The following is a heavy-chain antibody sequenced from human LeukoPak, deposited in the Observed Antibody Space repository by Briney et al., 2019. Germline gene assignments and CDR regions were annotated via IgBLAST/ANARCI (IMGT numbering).Heavy chain of an antibody. V-gene: IGHV4-59*08. CDR3: ARQYYYDSSGPDDAFDI. J-gene: IGHJ3*02. D-gene: IGHD3-22*01. CDR1: GGSISSNY. Sequence: SETLSLTCTVSGGSISSNYWTWLRQPPGKGLEWIGYIYNSGSTNYNPSLKSRVTISVDTSKNQFSLKLSSVTAADTAVYYCARQYYYDSSGPDDAFDIWGQGTMVTVSS. CDR2: IYNSGST.